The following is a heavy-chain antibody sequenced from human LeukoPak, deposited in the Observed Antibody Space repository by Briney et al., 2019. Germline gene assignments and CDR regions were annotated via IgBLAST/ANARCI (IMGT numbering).Heavy chain of an antibody. Sequence: ASVKVSFKASGYTFTANYMHWVRQAPGQGLEWMGWINPRSGGTNYGEKFRGRVTMTRDTSITTAYMELSSLRFDDTAVCYCARGSGTSWFDYWGQGTLVTVSS. CDR2: INPRSGGT. D-gene: IGHD2-2*01. J-gene: IGHJ4*02. V-gene: IGHV1-2*02. CDR3: ARGSGTSWFDY. CDR1: GYTFTANY.